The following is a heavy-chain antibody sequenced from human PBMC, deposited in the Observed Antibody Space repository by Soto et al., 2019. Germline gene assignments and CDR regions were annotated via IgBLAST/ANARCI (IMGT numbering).Heavy chain of an antibody. CDR1: GFTFSSYG. CDR2: ISYDGSNK. CDR3: AKGLLGFDFWSGYYGYFDY. Sequence: LRLSCAASGFTFSSYGMHWVRQAPGKGLEWVAVISYDGSNKYYADSVKGRFTISRDNSKNTLYLQMNSLRAEDTAVYYCAKGLLGFDFWSGYYGYFDYWGQGTLVTVSS. V-gene: IGHV3-30*18. J-gene: IGHJ4*02. D-gene: IGHD3-3*01.